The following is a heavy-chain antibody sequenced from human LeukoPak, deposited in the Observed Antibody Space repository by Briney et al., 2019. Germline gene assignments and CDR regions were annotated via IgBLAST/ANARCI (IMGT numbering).Heavy chain of an antibody. V-gene: IGHV4-59*01. Sequence: SETLSLTCTVSGGSISSYYWSWIRQPPGKGLEWIGYIYYSGSTNYNPSLKSRVTISVDTSKNQFSLKLSSVTAADTAVYYCARQTTEASSGWFLDYWGQGTLVTVSS. D-gene: IGHD6-19*01. J-gene: IGHJ4*02. CDR1: GGSISSYY. CDR2: IYYSGST. CDR3: ARQTTEASSGWFLDY.